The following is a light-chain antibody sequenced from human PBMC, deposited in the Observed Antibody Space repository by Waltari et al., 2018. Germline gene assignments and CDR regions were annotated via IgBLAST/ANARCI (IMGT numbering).Light chain of an antibody. CDR3: HQRYSNFAT. J-gene: IGKJ4*01. Sequence: DIQMTQSPSSLSASVGDRVTITCRASRSITSNLNWYQQKPGKAPKPLIYAASSLQSGVPARFSGGGSGTDFTLTISTLQPEDFGTYYCHQRYSNFATFGGGTRVEIK. CDR1: RSITSN. CDR2: AAS. V-gene: IGKV1-39*01.